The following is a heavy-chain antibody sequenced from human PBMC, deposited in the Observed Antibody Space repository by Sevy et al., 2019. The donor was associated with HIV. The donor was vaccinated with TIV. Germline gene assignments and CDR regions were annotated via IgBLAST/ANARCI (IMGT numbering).Heavy chain of an antibody. D-gene: IGHD6-13*01. Sequence: SETLSLTCAVYGGSFSGYYWSWIRQPPGKGLEWIGEINHSGSTNYNPSLKSRVTISVDTSKNQFSLKLSSVTAADTAVYYCASNAAAGHAFDIWGQGTMVTVS. V-gene: IGHV4-34*01. J-gene: IGHJ3*02. CDR1: GGSFSGYY. CDR2: INHSGST. CDR3: ASNAAAGHAFDI.